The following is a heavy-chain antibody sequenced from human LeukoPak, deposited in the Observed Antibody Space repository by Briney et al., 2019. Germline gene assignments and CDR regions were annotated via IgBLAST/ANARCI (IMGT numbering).Heavy chain of an antibody. Sequence: GGPLRLSCAASGFTFSSYWMSWGRQAPGKGLGWVASITQDGSEQYYVDSVKGRFTISRDNAKNSLYLQMNSLRAEDTAVYYCARDLYYDFWSGYYQYYYGMDVWGQGTTVTVSS. J-gene: IGHJ6*02. CDR3: ARDLYYDFWSGYYQYYYGMDV. D-gene: IGHD3-3*01. CDR1: GFTFSSYW. CDR2: ITQDGSEQ. V-gene: IGHV3-7*01.